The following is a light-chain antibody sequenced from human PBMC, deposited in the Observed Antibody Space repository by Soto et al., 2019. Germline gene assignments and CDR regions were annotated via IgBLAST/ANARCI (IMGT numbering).Light chain of an antibody. CDR2: DVS. CDR1: SSDVGGYNS. J-gene: IGLJ1*01. Sequence: QSVLTQPASVPGSPGLSIAISCTGTSSDVGGYNSVSWYQQHPGKAPKLMIYDVSNRPSGVSNRFSGSKSGNTASLTISGLQAEDEGDYYCSSYTTGGSYVFGTGTRPPS. V-gene: IGLV2-14*01. CDR3: SSYTTGGSYV.